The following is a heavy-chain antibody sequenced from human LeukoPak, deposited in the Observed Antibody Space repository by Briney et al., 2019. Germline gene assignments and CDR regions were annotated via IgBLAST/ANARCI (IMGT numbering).Heavy chain of an antibody. D-gene: IGHD3-10*01. V-gene: IGHV3-30-3*01. CDR1: GFTFSSYA. CDR2: ISYDGSNK. CDR3: ARGGDFDY. J-gene: IGHJ4*02. Sequence: GGSLRLSCAASGFTFSSYAMHWVRQAPGKGLEWVAVISYDGSNKYYADSVKGRFTISRDNSKNTLYLQMNSLRAEDTAVYYCARGGDFDYWGQGTLVTVSS.